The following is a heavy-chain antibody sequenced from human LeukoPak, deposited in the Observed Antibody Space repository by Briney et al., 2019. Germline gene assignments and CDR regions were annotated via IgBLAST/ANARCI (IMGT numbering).Heavy chain of an antibody. D-gene: IGHD2/OR15-2a*01. CDR2: IKSKAAGGTP. V-gene: IGHV3-15*01. CDR3: TTNLYDPKIFDY. Sequence: GGSLRLSCAASGFTFTNAWMSWVRQAPGKGLEWVGRIKSKAAGGTPDYAAPVKGRFTISRDDSKNTLYLQMNSLKTEDTAMYYCTTNLYDPKIFDYWGQGTLVTVSS. CDR1: GFTFTNAW. J-gene: IGHJ4*02.